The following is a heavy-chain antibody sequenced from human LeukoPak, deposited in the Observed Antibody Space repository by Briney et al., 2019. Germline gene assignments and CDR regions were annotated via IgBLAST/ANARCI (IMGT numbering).Heavy chain of an antibody. CDR2: ISSSSSYI. V-gene: IGHV3-21*01. Sequence: GGSLRLSCAASGFTFSSYSMNWVRQAPGKGLEWVSSISSSSSYIYYADSVKGRLTISRDNAKNSLYLQMNSLRAEDTAVYYCAKSIGIVGLLDYWGQGTLVTVSS. CDR3: AKSIGIVGLLDY. D-gene: IGHD3/OR15-3a*01. CDR1: GFTFSSYS. J-gene: IGHJ4*02.